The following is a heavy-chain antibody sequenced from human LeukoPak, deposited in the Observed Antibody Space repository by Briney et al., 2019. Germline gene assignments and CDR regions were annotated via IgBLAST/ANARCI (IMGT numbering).Heavy chain of an antibody. Sequence: PGVSLRLSCAASGFTFTTFGIHWVRQPPGKGLEWVAAISPHGDIEYYTDSVKGRFTISRDNSKNMIYLQMNSLRGEDSAVYYCAKINNNDDYWGQGNLVTVSS. CDR2: ISPHGDIE. J-gene: IGHJ4*02. CDR3: AKINNNDDY. V-gene: IGHV3-30*18. CDR1: GFTFTTFG. D-gene: IGHD1/OR15-1a*01.